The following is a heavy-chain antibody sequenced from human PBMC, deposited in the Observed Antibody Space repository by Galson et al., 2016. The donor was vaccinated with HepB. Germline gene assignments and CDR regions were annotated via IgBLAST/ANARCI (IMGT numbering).Heavy chain of an antibody. V-gene: IGHV6-1*01. J-gene: IGHJ4*02. Sequence: CAISGDSVSSENAGWNWIRQSPSRGLEWLGKTYYRSKWYSDYAPSVKSRISITADTSKNQFSLQFNSVTPEDTAVSYCARHWDSTWYYFDYWDQGTLVTVSS. CDR1: GDSVSSENAG. CDR3: ARHWDSTWYYFDY. CDR2: TYYRSKWYS. D-gene: IGHD1-7*01.